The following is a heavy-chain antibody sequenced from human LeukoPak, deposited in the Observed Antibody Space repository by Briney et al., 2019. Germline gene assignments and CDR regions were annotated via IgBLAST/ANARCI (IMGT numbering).Heavy chain of an antibody. V-gene: IGHV3-30-3*01. D-gene: IGHD2-21*02. J-gene: IGHJ4*02. CDR1: GFTFSSYA. CDR2: ISYDGSNK. Sequence: GGSQRLSCAASGFTFSSYAMHWVRQAPGKGLEWVAVISYDGSNKYYADSVKGRFTISRDNSKNTLYLQMNSLRAEDTAVYYCAREVAHCGGDCYSHFDYWGQGTLVTVSS. CDR3: AREVAHCGGDCYSHFDY.